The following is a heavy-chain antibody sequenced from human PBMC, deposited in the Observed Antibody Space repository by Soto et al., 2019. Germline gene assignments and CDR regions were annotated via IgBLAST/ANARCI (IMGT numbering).Heavy chain of an antibody. D-gene: IGHD4-4*01. CDR1: GGTFSSYT. Sequence: QVQLVQSGAEVKKPGSSVKVSCKASGGTFSSYTISWVRQAPGQGREWMGRIIPILGIANYAQKCQGRVTSTADKSTSTAYMELSSLRSEDTAVYYCARGQAVTAVWFDPWGQGTLVTVSS. J-gene: IGHJ5*02. CDR2: IIPILGIA. V-gene: IGHV1-69*02. CDR3: ARGQAVTAVWFDP.